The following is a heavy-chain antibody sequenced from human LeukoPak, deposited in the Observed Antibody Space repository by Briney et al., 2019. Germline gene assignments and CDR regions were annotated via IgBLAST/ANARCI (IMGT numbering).Heavy chain of an antibody. CDR3: ARDRYYYMDV. CDR2: IYYSGST. Sequence: SETLSLTCTVSGGSISSHYWSWIRQPPGKGLEWIGYIYYSGSTNYSPSLKSRVTISVDTSKNQFSLKLSSVTAADTAVYYCARDRYYYMDVWGKGTTVTVSS. J-gene: IGHJ6*03. V-gene: IGHV4-59*11. CDR1: GGSISSHY.